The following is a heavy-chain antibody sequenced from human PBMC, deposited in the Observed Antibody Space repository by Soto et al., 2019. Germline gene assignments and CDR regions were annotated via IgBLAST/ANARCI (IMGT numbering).Heavy chain of an antibody. Sequence: SETLSLTCTVSGGSISSSSYYWGWIRQPPGKGLEWIGSIYYSGSTYYNPSLKSRVTISVDTSKNQFSLKLSSVTAADTAVYYCARSPGSWYEENWFDPWGQGTLVTVSS. J-gene: IGHJ5*02. CDR3: ARSPGSWYEENWFDP. V-gene: IGHV4-39*01. D-gene: IGHD6-13*01. CDR2: IYYSGST. CDR1: GGSISSSSYY.